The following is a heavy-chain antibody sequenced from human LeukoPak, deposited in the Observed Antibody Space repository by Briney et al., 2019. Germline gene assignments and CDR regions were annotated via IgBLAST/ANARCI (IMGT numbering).Heavy chain of an antibody. CDR2: ISYTGNT. CDR3: ARHIFPDGSPFDS. D-gene: IGHD3-10*01. J-gene: IGHJ4*02. CDR1: GDSITNNH. Sequence: SSETLSLTCTVSGDSITNNHWSWIRQPPGKGLEGLGHISYTGNTNYNPSLKSRLTISLDTSKNHFSLTLTSVTAADTALYYCARHIFPDGSPFDSWGQGSLVTVSS. V-gene: IGHV4-59*08.